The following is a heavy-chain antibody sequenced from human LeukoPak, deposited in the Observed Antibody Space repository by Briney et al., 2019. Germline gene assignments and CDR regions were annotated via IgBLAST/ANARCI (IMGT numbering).Heavy chain of an antibody. D-gene: IGHD3-22*01. CDR1: GGSISSYY. V-gene: IGHV4-59*01. CDR2: IYYSGST. J-gene: IGHJ4*02. CDR3: ARGQYYYDSSGYYYYYFDY. Sequence: PSETLSLTCTVSGGSISSYYWSWIRQPPGKGLEWIGYIYYSGSTNYNPSLKSRVTISVDTSKNQFSLKLSSVTAADTAVYYCARGQYYYDSSGYYYYYFDYWGQGTLVTVSS.